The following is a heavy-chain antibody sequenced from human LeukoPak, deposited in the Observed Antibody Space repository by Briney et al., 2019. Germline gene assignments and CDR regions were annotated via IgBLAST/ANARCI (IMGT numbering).Heavy chain of an antibody. J-gene: IGHJ3*02. CDR1: GGSISSGDYY. CDR2: IYYSGST. CDR3: ARGHRSRDGYNWRAFDI. Sequence: SETLSLTCTVSGGSISSGDYYWSWIRQPPGKGLEWIGYIYYSGSTYYNPSLKSRVTISVDTSKNQFSLKLSSVTAADTAAYYCARGHRSRDGYNWRAFDIWGQGTMVTVSS. V-gene: IGHV4-30-4*01. D-gene: IGHD5-24*01.